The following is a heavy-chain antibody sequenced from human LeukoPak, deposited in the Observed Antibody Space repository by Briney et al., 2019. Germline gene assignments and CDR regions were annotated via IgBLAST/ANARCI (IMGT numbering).Heavy chain of an antibody. J-gene: IGHJ4*02. CDR3: ALGVWSGEFPFDY. CDR2: IYHSGST. Sequence: SEALSLTCTVSGGSISNYYWGWIRQPPGKGLEWIGSIYHSGSTYYNPSLKSRVTISVDTSKNQFSLKLSSVTAADTAVYYCALGVWSGEFPFDYWGQGTLVTVSS. V-gene: IGHV4-38-2*02. CDR1: GGSISNYY. D-gene: IGHD3-10*01.